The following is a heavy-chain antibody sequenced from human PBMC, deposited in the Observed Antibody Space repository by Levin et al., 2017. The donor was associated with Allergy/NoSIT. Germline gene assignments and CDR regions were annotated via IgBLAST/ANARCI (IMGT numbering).Heavy chain of an antibody. CDR2: IGTAGDT. CDR3: ARGMGFLVTGAFDI. CDR1: GFTFSSYD. V-gene: IGHV3-13*04. Sequence: GESLKISCAASGFTFSSYDMHWVRQATGKGLEWVSAIGTAGDTYYPGSVKGRFTISRENAKNSLYLQMNSLRAGDTAVYYCARGMGFLVTGAFDIWGQGTMVTVSS. D-gene: IGHD3-3*01. J-gene: IGHJ3*02.